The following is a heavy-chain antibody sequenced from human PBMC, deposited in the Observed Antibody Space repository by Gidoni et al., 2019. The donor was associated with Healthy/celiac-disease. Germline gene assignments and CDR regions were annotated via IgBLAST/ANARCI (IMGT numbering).Heavy chain of an antibody. D-gene: IGHD4-17*01. CDR1: GFTFSSYG. Sequence: QVQLLESGVGVVKPGRSLRLSCAASGFTFSSYGMHWVRQAPGKGLAWVAVIWYDGSNKYYEDSVKGRFTISRDNSKNTLYLQMNSLRAEDTAVYYCARDQSTDGFDYWGQGTLVTVSS. J-gene: IGHJ4*02. V-gene: IGHV3-33*01. CDR3: ARDQSTDGFDY. CDR2: IWYDGSNK.